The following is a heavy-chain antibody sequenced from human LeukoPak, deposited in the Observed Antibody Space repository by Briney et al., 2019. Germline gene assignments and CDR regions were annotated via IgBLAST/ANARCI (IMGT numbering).Heavy chain of an antibody. V-gene: IGHV4-39*07. CDR2: INHSGAT. Sequence: SETLSLTCTVSGGSISSSSYYWGWIRQSPGKGLEWIGEINHSGATTYNPSLKTRLTISVDTSKNQFSLKMSSVTAADTAVYYCAGRPFGRPFDPWGQGTLVTVSS. D-gene: IGHD3-16*01. CDR1: GGSISSSSYY. J-gene: IGHJ5*02. CDR3: AGRPFGRPFDP.